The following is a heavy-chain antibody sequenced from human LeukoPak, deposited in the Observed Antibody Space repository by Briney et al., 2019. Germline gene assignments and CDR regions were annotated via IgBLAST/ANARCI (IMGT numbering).Heavy chain of an antibody. J-gene: IGHJ4*02. CDR2: IWSDGSKK. CDR1: GFTFSSYG. V-gene: IGHV3-33*01. Sequence: GGSLRLSCAASGFTFSSYGMHWARQAPGKGLERVAVIWSDGSKKYYAESVKGRFIISRDNSKNTLYLQMNSLTVEDTAVFYCAWDLGHCSGGSCYSWYYFDYWGQGTLVTVSS. CDR3: AWDLGHCSGGSCYSWYYFDY. D-gene: IGHD2-15*01.